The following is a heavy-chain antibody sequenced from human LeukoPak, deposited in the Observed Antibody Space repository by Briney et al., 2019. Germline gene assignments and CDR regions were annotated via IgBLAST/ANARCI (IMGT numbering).Heavy chain of an antibody. Sequence: GGSLRLSCTASGFIVSSNSMTWVRQAPGKGLEWVSVIYSGGSTYYADSVKGRFTISGDNSKNTLSLQMNSLRAEDTAVYYCASPLWDYWGQGILVTVSS. J-gene: IGHJ4*02. CDR1: GFIVSSNS. CDR3: ASPLWDY. D-gene: IGHD3-10*01. V-gene: IGHV3-66*01. CDR2: IYSGGST.